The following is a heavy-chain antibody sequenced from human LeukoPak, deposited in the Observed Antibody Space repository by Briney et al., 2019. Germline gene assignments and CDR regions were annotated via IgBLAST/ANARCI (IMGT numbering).Heavy chain of an antibody. D-gene: IGHD4-11*01. CDR3: AKDRNYRDLDSLDI. V-gene: IGHV3-7*03. Sequence: PGGSLRLSCAASGFTFSSYWMSWVRQAPWKGLEWVANIKQDGSEKYYVDSVKGRFTISRDNAKNSLYLQMNDLGVEDTAFYYCAKDRNYRDLDSLDIWGQGTMVTVSS. J-gene: IGHJ3*02. CDR2: IKQDGSEK. CDR1: GFTFSSYW.